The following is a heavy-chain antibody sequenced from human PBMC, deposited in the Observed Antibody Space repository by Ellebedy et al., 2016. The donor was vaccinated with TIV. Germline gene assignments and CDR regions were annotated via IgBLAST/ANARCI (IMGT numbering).Heavy chain of an antibody. D-gene: IGHD3-16*02. CDR3: ARCWGSYRPLDY. CDR2: INHSGST. J-gene: IGHJ4*02. CDR1: GGSFSGFY. V-gene: IGHV4-34*01. Sequence: MPSETLSLTCAVYGGSFSGFYWSWTRQPPGKGLDWIGEINHSGSTNYNPSLKSRVTISVDTAKNQFSVRLSSVTAADTAVYYCARCWGSYRPLDYWGQGTLVTVSS.